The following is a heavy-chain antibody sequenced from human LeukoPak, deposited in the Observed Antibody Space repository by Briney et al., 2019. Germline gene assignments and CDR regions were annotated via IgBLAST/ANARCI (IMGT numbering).Heavy chain of an antibody. CDR3: VRRGGDD. Sequence: GEALKISFQGSGYRFGNYWIGWVRPMPGKGVEGMGVIYPGDSDSRYSPSFQGQVTISVDKSISTAYLQWSSLKASDTATYYCVRRGGDDWGQGTLVIVSS. J-gene: IGHJ4*02. D-gene: IGHD3-10*01. CDR2: IYPGDSDS. V-gene: IGHV5-51*01. CDR1: GYRFGNYW.